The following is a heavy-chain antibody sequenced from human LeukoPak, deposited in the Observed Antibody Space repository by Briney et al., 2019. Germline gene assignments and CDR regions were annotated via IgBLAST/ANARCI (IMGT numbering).Heavy chain of an antibody. D-gene: IGHD3-10*01. V-gene: IGHV3-30*18. CDR1: GFTFNSYG. CDR2: ISYDGSDK. Sequence: HTGGSLRLSCVASGFTFNSYGMHWVRQAPGKGLEWVALISYDGSDKLYVDSVKGRFTISRDNSKNTLYVQMNSLRAEDTAVYYCAKSGGSYYGDLDSWGQGTLVTVSS. CDR3: AKSGGSYYGDLDS. J-gene: IGHJ5*01.